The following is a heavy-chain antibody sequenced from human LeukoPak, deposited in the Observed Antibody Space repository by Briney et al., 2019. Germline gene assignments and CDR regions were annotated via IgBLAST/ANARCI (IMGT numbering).Heavy chain of an antibody. CDR1: GGSFSGYY. V-gene: IGHV4-34*01. CDR2: INHSGST. D-gene: IGHD2-15*01. Sequence: SETLSLTCAVYGGSFSGYYWSWIRQPPGKGLEWIGEINHSGSTNYNPSLKSRVTISVDTSKNQFSLKLSSVTAADTAVYYCARGRLVARVFDYWGQGTLVTVSS. J-gene: IGHJ4*02. CDR3: ARGRLVARVFDY.